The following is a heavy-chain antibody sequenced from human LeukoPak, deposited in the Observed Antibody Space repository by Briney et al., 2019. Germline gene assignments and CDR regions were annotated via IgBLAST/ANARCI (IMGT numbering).Heavy chain of an antibody. CDR1: GYTFTSYG. CDR2: ISSYNGNT. D-gene: IGHD6-19*01. CDR3: ARDHGQWVVRISLDY. Sequence: ASVKVSCKASGYTFTSYGISWVRQAPGQGLEWMGWISSYNGNTNYAQKLQGRVTMSTDTSTGTAYMELSSLRSEDTAVYYCARDHGQWVVRISLDYWGQGTLVTVSS. V-gene: IGHV1-18*01. J-gene: IGHJ4*02.